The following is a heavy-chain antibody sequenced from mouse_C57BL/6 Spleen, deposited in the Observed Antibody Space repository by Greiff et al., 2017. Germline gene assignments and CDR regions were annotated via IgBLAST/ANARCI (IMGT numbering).Heavy chain of an antibody. V-gene: IGHV1-53*01. CDR2: INPSNGGT. CDR1: GYTFTSYW. CDR3: ARGGTTVVANFDV. Sequence: QVQLQQPGTELVKPGASVKLSCKASGYTFTSYWMHWVKQRPGQGLEWIGNINPSNGGTNSNEKFKSKATLTVDKSSSTAYMQLSSLTSEDSAVYYCARGGTTVVANFDVWGTGTTVTVSS. J-gene: IGHJ1*03. D-gene: IGHD1-1*01.